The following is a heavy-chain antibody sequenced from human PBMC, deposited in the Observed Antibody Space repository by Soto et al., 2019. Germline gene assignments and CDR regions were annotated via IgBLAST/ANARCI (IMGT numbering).Heavy chain of an antibody. Sequence: PSETLSLTCTVSGGSISSYYWSWIRQPPGKGLEWIGYTYYSGSTNYNPPLKSRVTISVDTSKNQLSLKLSSVTAADMAVYYCARGGWKLFDYWGQGTLVTVSS. V-gene: IGHV4-59*01. D-gene: IGHD6-19*01. CDR3: ARGGWKLFDY. CDR1: GGSISSYY. CDR2: TYYSGST. J-gene: IGHJ4*02.